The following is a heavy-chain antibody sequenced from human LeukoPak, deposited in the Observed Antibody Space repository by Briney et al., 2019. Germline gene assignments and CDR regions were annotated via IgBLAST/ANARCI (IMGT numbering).Heavy chain of an antibody. D-gene: IGHD2-8*01. Sequence: SETLSLTCTVSGGSISSYYWSWIRQPPGKGLEWIGYIYYSGSTNYNPSLKSRVTISVDTSKNQFSLKLSSVTAADTAVYYCARGVVYGVPDYWGQGTLVTVSS. V-gene: IGHV4-59*12. CDR2: IYYSGST. CDR3: ARGVVYGVPDY. J-gene: IGHJ4*02. CDR1: GGSISSYY.